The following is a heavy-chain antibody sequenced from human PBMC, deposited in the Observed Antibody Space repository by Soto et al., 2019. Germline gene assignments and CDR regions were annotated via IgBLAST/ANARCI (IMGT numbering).Heavy chain of an antibody. CDR1: GFTFSSYD. D-gene: IGHD3-22*01. CDR2: IGTAGDT. J-gene: IGHJ6*02. V-gene: IGHV3-13*04. CDR3: ARSPPGGYHYYYGMDV. Sequence: PGGSLRLSCAASGFTFSSYDMQWVRQATGKGLEWVSAIGTAGDTYYPGSVKGRFTISRENAKNSLYLQMNSLRAGDTVVYYCARSPPGGYHYYYGMDVWGQGTTVTVSS.